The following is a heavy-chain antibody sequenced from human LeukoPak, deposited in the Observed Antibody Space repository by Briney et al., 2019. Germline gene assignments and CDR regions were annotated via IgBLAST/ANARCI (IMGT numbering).Heavy chain of an antibody. CDR2: IIPIFGTA. Sequence: ASVKVSCKASGGTFSSYAISWVRQAPGQGLEWMGGIIPIFGTANYAQKFQGRVTITTDESTSTAYMELSSLRSEDTAVYYCARGVWGRGYYYYMDVWGKGTTVTVS. CDR1: GGTFSSYA. J-gene: IGHJ6*03. V-gene: IGHV1-69*05. D-gene: IGHD7-27*01. CDR3: ARGVWGRGYYYYMDV.